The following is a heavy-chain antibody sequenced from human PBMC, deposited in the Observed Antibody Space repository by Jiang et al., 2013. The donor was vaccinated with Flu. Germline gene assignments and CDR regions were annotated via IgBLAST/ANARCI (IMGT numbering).Heavy chain of an antibody. D-gene: IGHD5-18*01. CDR3: AGGGYSYGFLD. Sequence: PGLVKASETLSLTCTVSGGSISNSGDWWAWIRQPPGKGLEWIATIYYSGSTNYNPSLKSRVTISVDTSKNQFSLKLSSVTAADTAVYYCAGGGYSYGFLDWGQGTLVTVSS. CDR1: GGSISNSGDW. CDR2: IYYSGST. V-gene: IGHV4-39*07. J-gene: IGHJ4*02.